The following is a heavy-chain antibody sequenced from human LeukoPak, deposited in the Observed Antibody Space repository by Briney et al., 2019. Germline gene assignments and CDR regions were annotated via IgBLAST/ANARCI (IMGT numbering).Heavy chain of an antibody. Sequence: GASVKVSCKASGYTFTSYDINWVRQATGQGLEWMGWMNPNSGNTAYAQKFQGRVTMSRDTSISTAYMELSSLRSEDTAVYYCARRIAARPGYSWFDPWGQGTLVTVSS. CDR2: MNPNSGNT. CDR1: GYTFTSYD. V-gene: IGHV1-8*01. J-gene: IGHJ5*02. CDR3: ARRIAARPGYSWFDP. D-gene: IGHD6-6*01.